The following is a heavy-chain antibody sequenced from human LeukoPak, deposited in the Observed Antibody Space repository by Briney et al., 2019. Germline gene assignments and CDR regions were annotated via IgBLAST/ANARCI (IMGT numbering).Heavy chain of an antibody. D-gene: IGHD5-12*01. CDR3: ASDSGYDHHGLFDY. J-gene: IGHJ4*02. CDR1: GFTFSSYV. CDR2: ISGSGGRT. Sequence: GGSLRLSCAASGFTFSSYVMSWVRQAPGKGLEWVSGISGSGGRTYYADSVKGRFTISRDNSKNTLFLQMNSLRAEDTAVYYCASDSGYDHHGLFDYWGQGTLVTVSS. V-gene: IGHV3-23*01.